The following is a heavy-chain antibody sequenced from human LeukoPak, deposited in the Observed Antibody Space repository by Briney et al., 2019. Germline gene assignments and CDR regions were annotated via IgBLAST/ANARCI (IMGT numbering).Heavy chain of an antibody. CDR1: GGSFSGYY. Sequence: SETLSLTCAVYGGSFSGYYWSWIRQPPGKGLEWIGEINNSGSTNYNPSLKSRVTISVDTSKNQFSLKLSSVTAADTAVYHCARGPNLGWPDAEYFQHWGQGTLVTVSS. J-gene: IGHJ1*01. D-gene: IGHD6-19*01. V-gene: IGHV4-34*01. CDR2: INNSGST. CDR3: ARGPNLGWPDAEYFQH.